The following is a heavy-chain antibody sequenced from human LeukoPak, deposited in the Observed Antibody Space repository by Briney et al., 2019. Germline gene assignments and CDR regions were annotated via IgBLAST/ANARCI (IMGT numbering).Heavy chain of an antibody. Sequence: GGSLRLSGAASGFIFSDYYMSWIRKAPGKGLEFFSYISSDGTANYYADSVKGRFTISRDNAQNSVYLEMTNLRAEDTAVYYCVREFWYRFDNWGQGTVVTVSS. V-gene: IGHV3-11*04. CDR3: VREFWYRFDN. CDR2: ISSDGTAN. J-gene: IGHJ4*02. CDR1: GFIFSDYY. D-gene: IGHD6-13*01.